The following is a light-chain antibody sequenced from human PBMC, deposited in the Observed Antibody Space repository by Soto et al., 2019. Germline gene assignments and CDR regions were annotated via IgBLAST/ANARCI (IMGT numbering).Light chain of an antibody. CDR3: QKYNSAPWT. V-gene: IGKV1-27*01. Sequence: DIQMTQSPSSLSASVGDRVTITSRASQGISNYLAWYQQQPGKVPKLLIYVASTLQSGVPSRFSGSGSGTDFTLTISSLQPEDVATYYCQKYNSAPWTFDQGTKVEIK. CDR1: QGISNY. J-gene: IGKJ1*01. CDR2: VAS.